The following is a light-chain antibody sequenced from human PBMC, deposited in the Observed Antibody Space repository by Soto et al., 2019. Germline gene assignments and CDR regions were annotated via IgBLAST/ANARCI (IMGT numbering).Light chain of an antibody. CDR3: QHYNNWPPWT. Sequence: IVMTQSPATLSVSPGERATLSCRASQNVNSNLAWCQQKPGQAPRLLIYRASTRATGIPARFSGSGSGTDFTLTISSLQSEDFAVYYCQHYNNWPPWTFGQGTKVEIK. CDR1: QNVNSN. CDR2: RAS. J-gene: IGKJ1*01. V-gene: IGKV3-15*01.